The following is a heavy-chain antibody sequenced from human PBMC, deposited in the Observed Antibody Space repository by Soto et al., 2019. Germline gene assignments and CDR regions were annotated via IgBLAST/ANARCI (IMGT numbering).Heavy chain of an antibody. D-gene: IGHD5-12*01. CDR2: ISTYNGDT. CDR1: GYTFTRSG. CDR3: KXXGVAPYYYYGMYV. J-gene: IGHJ6*02. Sequence: SCKASGYTFTRSGISWVRQAPGQGLERMGWISTYNGDTNYAQTNQGRVTMTTDTYTSTVHMEERSLRSDDKDVNNCKXXGVAPYYYYGMYVWGQGTPXPVS. V-gene: IGHV1-18*01.